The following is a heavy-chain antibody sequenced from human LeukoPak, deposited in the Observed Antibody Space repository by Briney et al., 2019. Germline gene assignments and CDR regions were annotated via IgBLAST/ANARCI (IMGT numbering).Heavy chain of an antibody. CDR2: ISYDGSNK. D-gene: IGHD3-3*01. CDR3: ARDYDFWSGYWTFDY. CDR1: GFTFSSHS. Sequence: GGSLRLSCAASGFTFSSHSMNWVRQAPGKGLEWVAVISYDGSNKYYADSVKGRFTISRDNSKNTLYLQMNSLRAEDTAVYYCARDYDFWSGYWTFDYWGQGTLVTVSS. J-gene: IGHJ4*02. V-gene: IGHV3-30*03.